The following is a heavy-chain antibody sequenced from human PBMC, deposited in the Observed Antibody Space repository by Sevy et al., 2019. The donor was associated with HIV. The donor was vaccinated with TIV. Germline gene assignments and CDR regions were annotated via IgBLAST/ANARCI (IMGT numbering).Heavy chain of an antibody. CDR1: GFTFSSYS. CDR2: ISSSSSTI. CDR3: AKDVYSSSWYYFDY. J-gene: IGHJ4*02. V-gene: IGHV3-48*01. Sequence: GGSLRLSCAASGFTFSSYSMNWVRQAPGKGLEWVSYISSSSSTIYYADSVKGRFTISRDNAKNSLYLQMNSLRAEDTAVYYCAKDVYSSSWYYFDYWGQGTLVTVSS. D-gene: IGHD6-13*01.